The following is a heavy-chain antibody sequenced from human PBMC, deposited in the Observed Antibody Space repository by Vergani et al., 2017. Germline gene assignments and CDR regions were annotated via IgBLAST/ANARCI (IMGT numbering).Heavy chain of an antibody. CDR1: GGSISSYY. J-gene: IGHJ6*03. D-gene: IGHD6-13*01. Sequence: QVQLQESGPGLVKPSETLSLTCTVSGGSISSYYWSWIRQPPGKGLEWIGYIYYSGSTNYNPSLKSRVTISVDTSKNQSSLKLSSVTAADTAVYYCARGREAAAAAGMGRYYYYYYMDVWGKGTTVTVSS. V-gene: IGHV4-59*01. CDR3: ARGREAAAAAGMGRYYYYYYMDV. CDR2: IYYSGST.